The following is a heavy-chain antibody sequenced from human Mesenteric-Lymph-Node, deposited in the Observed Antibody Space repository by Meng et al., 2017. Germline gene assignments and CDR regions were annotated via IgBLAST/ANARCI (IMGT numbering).Heavy chain of an antibody. J-gene: IGHJ4*02. CDR2: INTDGSSI. D-gene: IGHD6-13*01. V-gene: IGHV3-74*01. CDR1: GFTFSNYY. CDR3: ARVGGAAAGH. Sequence: GGSLRLSCAASGFTFSNYYMYWVRQTPGKGLVWVSRINTDGSSINYADSVKGRFTISRDNAKNTLYLQMNSLRAEDTAVYYCARVGGAAAGHWGQGTLVTVSS.